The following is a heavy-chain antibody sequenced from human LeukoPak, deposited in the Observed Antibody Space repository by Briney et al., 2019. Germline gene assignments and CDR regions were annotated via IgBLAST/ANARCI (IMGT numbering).Heavy chain of an antibody. J-gene: IGHJ4*02. CDR1: GLTFSSYS. CDR2: ISTSSST. CDR3: AREPALVGATH. Sequence: GGSLRLSCAASGLTFSSYSMSWVRQAPGKGLEWISYISTSSSTYYADSVKGRFTISRDNSKNTLYLQMNSLRAEDTAVYYCAREPALVGATHWGQGTLVTVS. V-gene: IGHV3-48*01. D-gene: IGHD1-26*01.